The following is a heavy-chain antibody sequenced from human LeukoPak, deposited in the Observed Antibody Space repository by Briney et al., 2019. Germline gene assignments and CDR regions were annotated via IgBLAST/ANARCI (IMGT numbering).Heavy chain of an antibody. CDR1: GFPFSNYW. J-gene: IGHJ4*02. D-gene: IGHD6-19*01. CDR3: AGRAGSVAGNDY. V-gene: IGHV3-7*01. CDR2: INQDGSEK. Sequence: GGSLRLSCAASGFPFSNYWMTWARQTPGKGLEWLANINQDGSEKYYVDSVKGRFTISRDNAKNSLYLQMISLRAEDTAVYYCAGRAGSVAGNDYWGQGTLVTVSS.